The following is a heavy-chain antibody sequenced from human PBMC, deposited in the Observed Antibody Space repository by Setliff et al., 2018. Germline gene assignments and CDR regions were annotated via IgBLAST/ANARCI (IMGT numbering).Heavy chain of an antibody. V-gene: IGHV4-31*03. CDR2: IYYSGST. J-gene: IGHJ3*02. D-gene: IGHD1-26*01. Sequence: SETLSLTCTVSGGSISSGGYYWSWIRQHPGKGLEWIGYIYYSGSTHYNPSLKSRVTISVDTSKNQFSPKLSSVTAADTAVYYCARVFPMVGATERRAFDIWGRGTVVTVSS. CDR1: GGSISSGGYY. CDR3: ARVFPMVGATERRAFDI.